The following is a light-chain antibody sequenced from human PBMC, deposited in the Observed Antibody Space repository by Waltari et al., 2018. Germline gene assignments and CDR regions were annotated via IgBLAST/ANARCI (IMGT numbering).Light chain of an antibody. CDR1: NSDVGAYQY. CDR3: SSYTTSATWV. V-gene: IGLV2-14*03. Sequence: QSALTQPASVSGSPGQSITISCTGTNSDVGAYQYVSWYQQHPGKPPKLIIFDFSRRPSGVSYRFSGSKSGSTASLTISGLQAGDEADYYCSSYTTSATWVFGGGTRVAVL. J-gene: IGLJ3*02. CDR2: DFS.